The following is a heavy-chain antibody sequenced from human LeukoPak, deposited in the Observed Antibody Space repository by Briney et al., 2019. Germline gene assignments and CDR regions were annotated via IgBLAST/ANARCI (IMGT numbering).Heavy chain of an antibody. V-gene: IGHV4-59*01. J-gene: IGHJ6*02. D-gene: IGHD5-12*01. CDR1: GGSISRYY. CDR3: ARDPREDSGYHGGYYGMDV. CDR2: ISYSGTT. Sequence: SETLSLICTVSGGSISRYYWSWIRQAPGKGLEWIGYISYSGTTKYNPSLNSRVTISVDTSKNQFSLKLSSVTAADTAVYYCARDPREDSGYHGGYYGMDVWGQGTTVTVSS.